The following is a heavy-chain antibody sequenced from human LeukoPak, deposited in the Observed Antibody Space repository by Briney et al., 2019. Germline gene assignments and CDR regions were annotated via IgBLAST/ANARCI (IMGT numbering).Heavy chain of an antibody. CDR2: IYAGGNT. J-gene: IGHJ4*02. V-gene: IGHV3-53*01. CDR3: ARRYETSGGLAY. Sequence: SGGSLRLSCAAAGFTVTSTYMSWVRQAPGKGLEWVSVIYAGGNTYYADSVKGRFTISRDNSKNPLYLQMNSLRVEATAVYYCARRYETSGGLAYWGKGALVTVSS. CDR1: GFTVTSTY. D-gene: IGHD1-26*01.